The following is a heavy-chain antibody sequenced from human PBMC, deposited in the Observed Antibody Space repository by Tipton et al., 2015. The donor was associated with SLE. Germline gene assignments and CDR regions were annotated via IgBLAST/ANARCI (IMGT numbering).Heavy chain of an antibody. CDR3: CLDSSGAAGDGFDY. V-gene: IGHV3-30*04. J-gene: IGHJ4*02. Sequence: SLRLSCAASGFIFSSFPLHWVRQAPGKGLEWVAVISSDGSKGYYADSVRGRFTISRDASKKTVFLQMNSLRTEDTALYYCCLDSSGAAGDGFDYWGQGTLVTVSS. CDR2: ISSDGSKG. CDR1: GFIFSSFP. D-gene: IGHD3-22*01.